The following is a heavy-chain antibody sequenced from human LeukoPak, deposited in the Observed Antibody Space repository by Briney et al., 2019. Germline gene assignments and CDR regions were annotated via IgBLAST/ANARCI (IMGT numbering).Heavy chain of an antibody. J-gene: IGHJ6*02. CDR3: ASMAHSAAGFVNYYYGMDV. Sequence: SETLSLICTVSGGSISSYYWSWIRQPPGRGLEWIGYIYYGGSTNYNPSLKSRVTISIDTSKKQFSLKLTSVTAADTAVYYCASMAHSAAGFVNYYYGMDVWGQGTAVTVSS. CDR2: IYYGGST. CDR1: GGSISSYY. D-gene: IGHD6-13*01. V-gene: IGHV4-59*01.